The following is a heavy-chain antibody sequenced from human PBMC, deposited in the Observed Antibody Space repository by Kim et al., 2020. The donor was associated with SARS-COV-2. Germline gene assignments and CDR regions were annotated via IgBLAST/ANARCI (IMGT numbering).Heavy chain of an antibody. D-gene: IGHD1-26*01. J-gene: IGHJ6*02. CDR3: AKDASGSYYYYGMDV. Sequence: GGSLRLSCAASRFTFSSYGMHWVRQAPGKGLEWVAVISFDGSNKYYADSVKGRFTISRDNSNNTLYLQMNSLRAEDTAVYYCAKDASGSYYYYGMDVWGQGTTVTVSS. CDR1: RFTFSSYG. CDR2: ISFDGSNK. V-gene: IGHV3-30*18.